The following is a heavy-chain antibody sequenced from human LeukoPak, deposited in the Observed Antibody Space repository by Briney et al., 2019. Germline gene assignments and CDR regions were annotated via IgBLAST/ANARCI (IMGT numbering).Heavy chain of an antibody. CDR3: ARSGRGTYYYFDY. Sequence: GASVKVSCKASGYTFTRYGMSWVRQAPGHGLEWMGWISGSNGNTNYAQKLQGRVTMTTDTSTGTAYMELRSLRSDDTAVYYCARSGRGTYYYFDYWGQGTLVTVSS. J-gene: IGHJ4*02. CDR1: GYTFTRYG. CDR2: ISGSNGNT. V-gene: IGHV1-18*01. D-gene: IGHD1-26*01.